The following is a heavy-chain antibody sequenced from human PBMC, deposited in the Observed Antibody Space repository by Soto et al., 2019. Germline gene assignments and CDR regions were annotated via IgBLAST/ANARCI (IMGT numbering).Heavy chain of an antibody. CDR2: IDNNGVT. Sequence: PSETLSLTCIVSGGSVYSNGHYWGWIRQPPRKGLEWIGSIDNNGVTNYNSSLKSRVTISRDTSKNQFSLRLTSVTAADTAVYYCGKILVGATGHTDADSWGPGTLVTVS. CDR3: GKILVGATGHTDADS. V-gene: IGHV4-39*01. J-gene: IGHJ4*02. CDR1: GGSVYSNGHY. D-gene: IGHD2-15*01.